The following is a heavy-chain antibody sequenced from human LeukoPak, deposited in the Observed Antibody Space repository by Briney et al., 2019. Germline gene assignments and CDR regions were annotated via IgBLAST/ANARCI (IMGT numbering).Heavy chain of an antibody. D-gene: IGHD6-13*01. J-gene: IGHJ1*01. V-gene: IGHV3-33*06. CDR3: AKELGVPAAGWQIQQ. CDR2: IWHTSMSA. CDR1: GFNFTRHG. Sequence: GSSLRLSCGTSGFNFTRHGMHWVRQAPGKGLEWVAVIWHTSMSAFYSDSVKGRFIISRDNSRNTLYLQMSNLRADDTAVYYCAKELGVPAAGWQIQQWGLGTLVTVSS.